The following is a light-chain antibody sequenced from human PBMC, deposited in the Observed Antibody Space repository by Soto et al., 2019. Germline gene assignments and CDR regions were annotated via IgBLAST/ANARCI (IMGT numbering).Light chain of an antibody. J-gene: IGLJ2*01. CDR2: TPN. CDR3: AAWDDILNTVV. CDR1: RSNIGKNT. V-gene: IGLV1-44*01. Sequence: QSVLTQPPSMSASPGQTITISCSGARSNIGKNTLNWFQQLPGTAPNLLISTPNHRPSGVRDRFSASKSGTSASLTISGLRSDDEADYYCAAWDDILNTVVFGGGTKVTVL.